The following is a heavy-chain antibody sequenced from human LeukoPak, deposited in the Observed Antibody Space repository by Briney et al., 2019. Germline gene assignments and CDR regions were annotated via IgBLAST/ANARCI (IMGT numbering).Heavy chain of an antibody. CDR1: GGSISSYY. Sequence: SETLSLTCTVYGGSISSYYWSWIRQPPGKGLEWIGYIYYSGTTNYNPSLKSGVTISVDTSKNQFSLKLSSVTAADTAVYYCARGVYIAAAQYGYWGQGTLVTVSS. V-gene: IGHV4-59*01. J-gene: IGHJ4*02. D-gene: IGHD6-13*01. CDR3: ARGVYIAAAQYGY. CDR2: IYYSGTT.